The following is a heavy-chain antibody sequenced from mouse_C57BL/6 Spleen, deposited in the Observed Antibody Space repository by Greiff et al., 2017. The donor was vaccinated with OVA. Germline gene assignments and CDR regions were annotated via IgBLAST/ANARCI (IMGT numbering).Heavy chain of an antibody. V-gene: IGHV5-6*01. CDR1: GFTFSSYG. Sequence: EVQGVESGGDLVKPGGSLKLSCAASGFTFSSYGMSWVRQTPDKRLEWVATISSGGSYTYYPDSVKGRFTISRDNAKNTLYLQMSSLKSEDTAMYYCARHSNSYYFDYWGQGTTLTVSS. CDR2: ISSGGSYT. D-gene: IGHD2-5*01. CDR3: ARHSNSYYFDY. J-gene: IGHJ2*01.